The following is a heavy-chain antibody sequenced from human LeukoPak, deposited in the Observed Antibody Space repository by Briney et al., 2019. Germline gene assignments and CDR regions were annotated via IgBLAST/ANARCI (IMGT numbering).Heavy chain of an antibody. CDR3: ARHVMMGGSYEIDY. J-gene: IGHJ4*02. CDR2: IYYSGST. Sequence: SETLSLTCTVSGGSISSSSYYWGWIRQPPRKGLEWIGSIYYSGSTYYNPSLKSRVTISVDTSKNQFSLKLSSVTAADTAVYYCARHVMMGGSYEIDYWGQGTLVTVSS. V-gene: IGHV4-39*01. CDR1: GGSISSSSYY. D-gene: IGHD1-26*01.